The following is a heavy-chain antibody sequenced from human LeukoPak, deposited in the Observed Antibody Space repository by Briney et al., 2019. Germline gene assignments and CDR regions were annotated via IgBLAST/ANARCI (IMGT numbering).Heavy chain of an antibody. D-gene: IGHD4/OR15-4a*01. CDR2: INPGNDNT. Sequence: PGASVKVSCKTSGYTFTNYAIHWVRQAPGQSLEWMGWINPGNDNTKYSQKFQDRVTFTRDTSATTAFMELSSLRSEDTAVYYCARDPYRARLTYGDYSDYWGQGTLVTVSS. J-gene: IGHJ4*02. V-gene: IGHV1-3*01. CDR3: ARDPYRARLTYGDYSDY. CDR1: GYTFTNYA.